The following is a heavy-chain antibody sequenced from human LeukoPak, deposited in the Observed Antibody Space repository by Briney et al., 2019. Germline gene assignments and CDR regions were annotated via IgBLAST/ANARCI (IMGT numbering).Heavy chain of an antibody. J-gene: IGHJ4*02. D-gene: IGHD3-10*01. V-gene: IGHV1-18*01. CDR2: INPYNGNA. Sequence: GASVKVSCKASGYTFTSNGITWVRQAPGQGLEWMGWINPYNGNADYAQKFQGRVTMTTDTSTSTAYMELRSLRSDDTAIYYCARAGRSDGSGSYYGYWGQGTLVTVSS. CDR1: GYTFTSNG. CDR3: ARAGRSDGSGSYYGY.